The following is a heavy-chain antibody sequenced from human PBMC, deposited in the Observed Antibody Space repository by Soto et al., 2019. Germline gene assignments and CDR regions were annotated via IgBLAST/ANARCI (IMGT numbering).Heavy chain of an antibody. CDR3: AAVIGSYGYSIDY. V-gene: IGHV1-2*04. J-gene: IGHJ4*02. CDR2: INPNSGGT. CDR1: GYRFTGYY. Sequence: ASVKVSCKASGYRFTGYYVHWVRQAPGQGLEWMGWINPNSGGTNYAQKFQGLVTMTRDTSISTAYMELSSLRSDDTAVYYCAAVIGSYGYSIDYWGQGTLVTVSS. D-gene: IGHD5-18*01.